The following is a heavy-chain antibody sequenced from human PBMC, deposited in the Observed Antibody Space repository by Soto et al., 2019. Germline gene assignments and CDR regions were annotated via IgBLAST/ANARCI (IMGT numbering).Heavy chain of an antibody. CDR3: ARGASHGYVWFGELSY. Sequence: ASVKVSCKASGYTFTSYDINWVRQATGQGLEWMGWMNPNSGNTGYAQKFQGRVTMTRNTSISTAYMELSSLRSEDTAVYYCARGASHGYVWFGELSYCGQRTLVAVCS. CDR1: GYTFTSYD. CDR2: MNPNSGNT. D-gene: IGHD3-10*01. J-gene: IGHJ4*02. V-gene: IGHV1-8*01.